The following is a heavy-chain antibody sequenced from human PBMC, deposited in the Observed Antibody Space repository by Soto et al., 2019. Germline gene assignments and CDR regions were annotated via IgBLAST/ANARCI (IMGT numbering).Heavy chain of an antibody. CDR2: FNPEDGET. J-gene: IGHJ6*02. Sequence: ASVKVSCKVSGYTLTELSMHWVRQAPGKGLEWMGRFNPEDGETIYAQKFQGRVTMTEDTSTSTVYMEVSSLRSEDTAVYYCARDPNLSLTFHYYGMDVWGQGTTVTVSS. CDR1: GYTLTELS. CDR3: ARDPNLSLTFHYYGMDV. V-gene: IGHV1-24*01.